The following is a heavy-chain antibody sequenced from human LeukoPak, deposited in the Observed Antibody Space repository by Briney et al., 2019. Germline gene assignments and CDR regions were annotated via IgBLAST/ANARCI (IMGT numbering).Heavy chain of an antibody. D-gene: IGHD3-10*01. V-gene: IGHV1-24*01. CDR2: FDPEDGET. Sequence: ASVKVSCKVSGYTLTELSMHWVRQAPGKGLEWMGGFDPEDGETIYAQKFQGRVTMTEDTSTDTAYMELSSLRSEDTAVYYCATHEHLYYGSGSYSDYWGQGTLVTVSS. J-gene: IGHJ4*02. CDR1: GYTLTELS. CDR3: ATHEHLYYGSGSYSDY.